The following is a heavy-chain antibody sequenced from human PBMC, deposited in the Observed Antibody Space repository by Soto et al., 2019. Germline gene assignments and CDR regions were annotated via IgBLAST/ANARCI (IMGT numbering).Heavy chain of an antibody. Sequence: SETLSLTCTVSGGSVSSGSYYWSWIRQPPGKGLEWIGYIYYSGSTNYNPSLKSRVTISVDTSKNQFSLKLSSVTAADTAVYYCARSRAAVGNFDYWGQGTLVTVSS. V-gene: IGHV4-61*01. CDR1: GGSVSSGSYY. D-gene: IGHD1-26*01. CDR3: ARSRAAVGNFDY. J-gene: IGHJ4*02. CDR2: IYYSGST.